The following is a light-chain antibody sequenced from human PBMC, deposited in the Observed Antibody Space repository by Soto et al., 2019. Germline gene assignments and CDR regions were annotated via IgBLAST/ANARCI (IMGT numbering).Light chain of an antibody. CDR2: DAS. V-gene: IGKV1-33*01. Sequence: DIQMTQSPSSLSASVGDRVTITCQASQDISNYLNWYQQKPWKAPKLLIYDASNLETGVPSRFSGSGSGTDFTFTISSLQPEDIATYYCQQYDNLLITFGPGTKVDIK. J-gene: IGKJ3*01. CDR3: QQYDNLLIT. CDR1: QDISNY.